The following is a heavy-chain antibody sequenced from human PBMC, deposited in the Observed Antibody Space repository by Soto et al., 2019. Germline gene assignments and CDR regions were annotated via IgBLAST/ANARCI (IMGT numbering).Heavy chain of an antibody. Sequence: PGGSLRLSCAASGFTFRRSWMHWVRQAPGKGLVWVSRINNDGSSTSYADSVKGRFTISRDNAKNTLYLQMNSLRAEDMAVYYCARPHYDSSGYDFDYWGQGTLVTVSS. D-gene: IGHD3-22*01. V-gene: IGHV3-74*01. CDR1: GFTFRRSW. CDR3: ARPHYDSSGYDFDY. J-gene: IGHJ4*02. CDR2: INNDGSST.